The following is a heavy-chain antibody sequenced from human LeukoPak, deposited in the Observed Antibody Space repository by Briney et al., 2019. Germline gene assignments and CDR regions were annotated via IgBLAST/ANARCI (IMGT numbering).Heavy chain of an antibody. Sequence: GSLRLSCAASGFTFSSYAMSWVRQAPGKGLEWVSAISGSGGSTYYADSVKGRFTISRDNSKNTLYLQMNSLRAEDTAVYYCAKGYYGSGSYSPVDYWGQGTLVTVSS. V-gene: IGHV3-23*01. J-gene: IGHJ4*02. CDR2: ISGSGGST. CDR3: AKGYYGSGSYSPVDY. CDR1: GFTFSSYA. D-gene: IGHD3-10*01.